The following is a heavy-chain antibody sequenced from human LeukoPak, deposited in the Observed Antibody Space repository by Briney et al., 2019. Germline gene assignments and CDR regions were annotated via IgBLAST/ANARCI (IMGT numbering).Heavy chain of an antibody. J-gene: IGHJ3*01. V-gene: IGHV4-59*01. Sequence: SETLSLTCTVSGGSISSYYWSWIRQPPGKGLEWIGYIYYSGNTNYNPSLKSRVTISVDTSKNQFSLKLSSVTAADTAVYYCATFLSTVMTTNAFDVWGQGTTVTVSS. CDR1: GGSISSYY. CDR3: ATFLSTVMTTNAFDV. D-gene: IGHD2/OR15-2a*01. CDR2: IYYSGNT.